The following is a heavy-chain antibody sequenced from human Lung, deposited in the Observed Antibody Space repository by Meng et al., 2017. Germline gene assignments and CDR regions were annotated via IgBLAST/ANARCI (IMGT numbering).Heavy chain of an antibody. V-gene: IGHV4-31*03. J-gene: IGHJ4*02. Sequence: SETLSLTCTVSGGSISSGGYYWSWIRQHPGKGLAWIGYIYYSESTYYNPSLKSRLTISVDTSQNQFSLNLNSVTAADTAVYYCASVRVVGTAAQFDYWGQGTLVTVSS. CDR3: ASVRVVGTAAQFDY. D-gene: IGHD2-15*01. CDR2: IYYSEST. CDR1: GGSISSGGYY.